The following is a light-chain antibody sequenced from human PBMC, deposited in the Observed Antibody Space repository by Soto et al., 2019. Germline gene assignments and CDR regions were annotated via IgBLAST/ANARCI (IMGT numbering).Light chain of an antibody. J-gene: IGKJ3*01. CDR2: AAS. Sequence: DIQMTQSPTSLSASVGDRVTITCRASQGIRNFVAWYQQKPGKAPKLLIYAASTLQSGVTSRFSGSGSGTDFPLTINSLQHEDVATYSCQKYSSVPVFGPGTKVEIK. CDR3: QKYSSVPV. CDR1: QGIRNF. V-gene: IGKV1-27*01.